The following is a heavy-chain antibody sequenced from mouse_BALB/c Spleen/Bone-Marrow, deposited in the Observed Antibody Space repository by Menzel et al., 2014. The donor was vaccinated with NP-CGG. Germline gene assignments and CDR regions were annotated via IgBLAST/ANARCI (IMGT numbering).Heavy chain of an antibody. CDR3: ARSGYTFDY. CDR1: GYIFTSLD. D-gene: IGHD2-2*01. CDR2: IFPGDGSI. Sequence: VMLVESGAELVKPGASVKLSCKASGYIFTSLDINWVRQRPEQGLVWIGWIFPGDGSIKYNEKFKGKATLTTDKSSSAAYMQLSRLTSEDSAVYFCARSGYTFDYWGQGTTLTVSS. V-gene: IGHV1-85*01. J-gene: IGHJ2*01.